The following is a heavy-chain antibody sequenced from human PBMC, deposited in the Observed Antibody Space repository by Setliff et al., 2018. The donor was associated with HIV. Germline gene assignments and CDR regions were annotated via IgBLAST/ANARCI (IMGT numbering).Heavy chain of an antibody. D-gene: IGHD2-2*01. V-gene: IGHV4-61*09. CDR2: IYASGST. CDR1: GGSINSGSYY. J-gene: IGHJ6*02. CDR3: GTAMYYYYGLDV. Sequence: SETLSLTCTVSGGSINSGSYYWNWIRQPAGKGLEWIGHIYASGSTNYNPSLKSRVTMSVDTSKNQFSLKLSSVTAADAAVYYCGTAMYYYYGLDVWGQGIRVTVSS.